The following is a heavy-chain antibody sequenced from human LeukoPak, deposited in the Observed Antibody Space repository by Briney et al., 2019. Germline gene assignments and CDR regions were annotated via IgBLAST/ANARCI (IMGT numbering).Heavy chain of an antibody. CDR3: ARRGSGWFRDYYYGMDV. D-gene: IGHD6-19*01. CDR2: INHSGST. Sequence: SETLSLTCAVYGGSFSGYYWSWIRQPPGKGLEWIGEINHSGSTNYNPSLKSRVTISVDTSKNQFSLKLSSVTAADTAVYYCARRGSGWFRDYYYGMDVWGQGTTVTVSS. V-gene: IGHV4-34*01. CDR1: GGSFSGYY. J-gene: IGHJ6*02.